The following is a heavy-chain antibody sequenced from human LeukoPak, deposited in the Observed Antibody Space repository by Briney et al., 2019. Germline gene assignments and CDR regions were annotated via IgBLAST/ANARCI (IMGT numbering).Heavy chain of an antibody. CDR3: ARDGFEIVGASEIDY. J-gene: IGHJ4*02. D-gene: IGHD1-26*01. CDR2: ISSSSSYI. CDR1: GITFSNSA. V-gene: IGHV3-21*01. Sequence: GGSLRLSCVPSGITFSNSALSWVRQAPGKGLEWVSSISSSSSYIYYADSVKGRFTISRDNAKNSLYLQMNSLRAEDTAVYYCARDGFEIVGASEIDYWGQGTLVTVSS.